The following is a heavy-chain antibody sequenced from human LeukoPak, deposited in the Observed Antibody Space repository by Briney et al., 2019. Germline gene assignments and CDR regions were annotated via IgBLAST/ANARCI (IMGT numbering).Heavy chain of an antibody. Sequence: GGSLRLSCAASAFTFSDYYMGWIRQAPGKGLEWVSYISNGGITIYYGDSVKGRFTISRDSAKNSLYLHMNSLRAEDTAVYYCARVGLYCTSTSCYGGGYYFDYWGQGTLVTVSS. J-gene: IGHJ4*02. CDR3: ARVGLYCTSTSCYGGGYYFDY. CDR2: ISNGGITI. CDR1: AFTFSDYY. D-gene: IGHD2-2*01. V-gene: IGHV3-11*04.